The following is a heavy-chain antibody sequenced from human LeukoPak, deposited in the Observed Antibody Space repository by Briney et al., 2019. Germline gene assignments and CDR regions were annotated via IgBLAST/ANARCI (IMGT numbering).Heavy chain of an antibody. D-gene: IGHD1-1*01. CDR1: GGSISSYY. J-gene: IGHJ4*02. V-gene: IGHV4-59*12. CDR2: IYYSGST. CDR3: ARDGTSLNLAEFDY. Sequence: SETLSLTCTVSGGSISSYYWSWIRQPPGKGLEWIGYIYYSGSTNYNPSLKSRVTISVDTSKNQFSLKLSSVTAADTAVYYCARDGTSLNLAEFDYWGQGTLVTVTS.